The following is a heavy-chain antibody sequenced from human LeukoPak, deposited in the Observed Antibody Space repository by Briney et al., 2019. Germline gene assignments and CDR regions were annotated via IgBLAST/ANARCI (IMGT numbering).Heavy chain of an antibody. J-gene: IGHJ4*02. CDR3: ARASPGGGYSYGHTSYYFDY. Sequence: PGGSLRLSCAASGFIFSSYTMNWVRQAPGKGLEWVSSISIRSSYIYYADSLKGRFTISRDNAKNSLYLQMNSLRAEDTAVYYCARASPGGGYSYGHTSYYFDYWGQGTLVTVSS. CDR2: ISIRSSYI. D-gene: IGHD5-18*01. CDR1: GFIFSSYT. V-gene: IGHV3-21*01.